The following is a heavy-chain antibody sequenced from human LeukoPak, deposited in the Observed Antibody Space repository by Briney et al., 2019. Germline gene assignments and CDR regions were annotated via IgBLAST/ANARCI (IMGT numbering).Heavy chain of an antibody. CDR2: ISAYNGNT. D-gene: IGHD4-17*01. V-gene: IGHV1-18*01. Sequence: GASVKVSCKASGGTFSSYAISWVRQAPGQGLEWMGWISAYNGNTNYAQKLQGRVTMTTDTSTSTAYMELRSLRSGDTAVYYCARAMTTANWFDPWGQGTLVTVSS. CDR1: GGTFSSYA. J-gene: IGHJ5*02. CDR3: ARAMTTANWFDP.